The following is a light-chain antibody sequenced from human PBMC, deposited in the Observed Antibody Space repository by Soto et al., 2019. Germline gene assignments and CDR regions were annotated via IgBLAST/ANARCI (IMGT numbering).Light chain of an antibody. Sequence: QSVLTQPPSVSGSPGQSVTISCTGTSSDVGSYNRLSWYQQPPGTAPKLIMYEVNTRPSGVPDRFSGSKSGSTASLTISGLQAEDEAEYFCFSFTTTSTHVFGTGTKV. CDR3: FSFTTTSTHV. V-gene: IGLV2-18*02. CDR1: SSDVGSYNR. J-gene: IGLJ1*01. CDR2: EVN.